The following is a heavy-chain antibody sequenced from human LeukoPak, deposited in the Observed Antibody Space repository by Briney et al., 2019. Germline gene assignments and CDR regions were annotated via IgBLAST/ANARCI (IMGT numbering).Heavy chain of an antibody. Sequence: GASVKVSCKASGGTFSSYAISWVRQAPGQGLEWMGGIIPMFGITNYAQRFQDRVTITADESTTTAYMELSSLRSEDTAVYYCARDIPTSNWGQGTLVTVSS. CDR2: IIPMFGIT. V-gene: IGHV1-69*13. CDR3: ARDIPTSN. D-gene: IGHD2-21*01. J-gene: IGHJ4*02. CDR1: GGTFSSYA.